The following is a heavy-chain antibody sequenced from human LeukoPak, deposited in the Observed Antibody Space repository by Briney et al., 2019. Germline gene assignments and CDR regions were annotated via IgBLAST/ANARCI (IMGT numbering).Heavy chain of an antibody. CDR2: IGTAGEI. CDR3: ARSPLIFGVVKGIDY. CDR1: GFTFSSYD. V-gene: IGHV3-13*01. J-gene: IGHJ4*02. D-gene: IGHD3-3*01. Sequence: PGGSLRLSCAASGFTFSSYDIHWVRQATGKGLEWVSGIGTAGEIYYPGSVKGRFTISRENAKNSLYLQMNSLRAGDTAVYYCARSPLIFGVVKGIDYWGQGTLVTVSS.